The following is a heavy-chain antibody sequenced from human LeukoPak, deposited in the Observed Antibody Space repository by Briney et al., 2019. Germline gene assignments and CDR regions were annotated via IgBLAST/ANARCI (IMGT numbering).Heavy chain of an antibody. J-gene: IGHJ3*02. CDR2: IYTSGST. CDR3: ARWHIAAAGYDAFDI. Sequence: SETLSLTCTVSGGSISSYYWSWIRQPAGKGLEWIGRIYTSGSTNYNPSLKSRVTMSVDTSKNQFSLKLSSVTAADTAVYYCARWHIAAAGYDAFDIWGQGTIVTVSS. CDR1: GGSISSYY. D-gene: IGHD6-13*01. V-gene: IGHV4-4*07.